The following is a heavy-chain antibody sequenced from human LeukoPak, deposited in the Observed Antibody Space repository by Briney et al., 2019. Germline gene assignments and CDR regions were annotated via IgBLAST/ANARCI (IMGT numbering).Heavy chain of an antibody. D-gene: IGHD2-2*01. Sequence: GGSLRLSCAASEFPFSSYAMTWVRQAPGKGLEWVSSISGSGGSTYYADSVKGRFTISRDNSKNTLYLQMNSLRAEDTAVYYCAKDRVVVPAAMLGYWGQGTLVTVSS. J-gene: IGHJ4*02. CDR2: ISGSGGST. CDR1: EFPFSSYA. CDR3: AKDRVVVPAAMLGY. V-gene: IGHV3-23*01.